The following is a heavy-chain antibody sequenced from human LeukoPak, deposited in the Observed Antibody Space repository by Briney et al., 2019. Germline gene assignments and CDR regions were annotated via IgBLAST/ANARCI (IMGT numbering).Heavy chain of an antibody. J-gene: IGHJ4*02. CDR1: GFTFSSYE. CDR2: ISSSGSTI. CDR3: AKDLFAGYSYGFDY. Sequence: GGSLRLSCAASGFTFSSYEMNWVRQAPGKGLEWVSYISSSGSTIYYADSVKGRFTISRDNAKNTLYLQMNSLRAEDTAVYYCAKDLFAGYSYGFDYWGQGTLVTVSS. V-gene: IGHV3-48*03. D-gene: IGHD5-18*01.